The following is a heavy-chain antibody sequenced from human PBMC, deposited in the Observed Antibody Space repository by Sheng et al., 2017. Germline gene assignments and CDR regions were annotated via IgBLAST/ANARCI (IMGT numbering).Heavy chain of an antibody. Sequence: QVQLQESGPGLVKPSETLSLTCSVSGGSISGYYWSWIRQPPGKGLEWVGYIYYTGSTSYNPSLKSRVTISLDMSKNQFSLKLSSVTAADTAVYYCARGHCSSTSCPSGAFDIWGQGQWSPSLQ. CDR2: IYYTGST. J-gene: IGHJ3*02. CDR3: ARGHCSSTSCPSGAFDI. D-gene: IGHD2-2*01. V-gene: IGHV4-59*01. CDR1: GGSISGYY.